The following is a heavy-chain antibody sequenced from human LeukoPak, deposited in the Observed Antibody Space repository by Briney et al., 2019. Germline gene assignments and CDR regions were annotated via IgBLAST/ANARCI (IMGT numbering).Heavy chain of an antibody. D-gene: IGHD3-10*02. CDR2: ISASGRTP. CDR3: AKDLFGHGWGLYYFDY. CDR1: GFTLTSYA. Sequence: GGSLRLSCAASGFTLTSYAMSWVRQAPGKGLHWASTISASGRTPYYADSVKGRFTISRDTSKNTLYLQLNTLGADDTAVYYCAKDLFGHGWGLYYFDYWGQGTLVTVSS. V-gene: IGHV3-23*01. J-gene: IGHJ4*02.